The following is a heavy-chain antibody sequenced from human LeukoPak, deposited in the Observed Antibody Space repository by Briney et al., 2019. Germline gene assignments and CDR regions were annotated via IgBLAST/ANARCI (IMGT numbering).Heavy chain of an antibody. CDR2: VYSGGNT. CDR3: ARARSRCTNGVCRSDYYYYMDV. CDR1: GFSVRSDY. D-gene: IGHD2-8*01. Sequence: PGGSLVLSCAASGFSVRSDYMDWVRQAPGKGLEWVSVVYSGGNTQYADSVKGRFAISRDDSKNTLHLQMNSMKPEDTAVYYCARARSRCTNGVCRSDYYYYMDVWGKGTTVTVSS. V-gene: IGHV3-66*02. J-gene: IGHJ6*03.